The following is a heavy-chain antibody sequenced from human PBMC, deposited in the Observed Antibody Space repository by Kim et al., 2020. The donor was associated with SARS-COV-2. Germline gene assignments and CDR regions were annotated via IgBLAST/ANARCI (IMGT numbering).Heavy chain of an antibody. J-gene: IGHJ1*01. Sequence: GGSLRLSCAASGFTFDDYAMHWVRQAPGKGLEWVSGISWNSGSIGYADSVKGRFTISRDNAKNSLYLQMNSLRAEDTAVYYCAKGGMWEQQLRGLGEYFQHWGQGTLVTVSS. V-gene: IGHV3-9*01. CDR3: AKGGMWEQQLRGLGEYFQH. CDR2: ISWNSGSI. D-gene: IGHD6-13*01. CDR1: GFTFDDYA.